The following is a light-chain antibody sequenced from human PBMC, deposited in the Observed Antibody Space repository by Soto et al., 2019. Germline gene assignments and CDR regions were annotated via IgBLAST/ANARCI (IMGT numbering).Light chain of an antibody. CDR3: QQLNSFPIP. CDR1: QGIANF. J-gene: IGKJ3*01. V-gene: IGKV1-9*01. Sequence: IQLTQSPSSLSASVGDRVTISCRASQGIANFLAWYQQKPGKAPKLLIYGASTLQSGVLSRFSGSGSGTDFTLTISGLQPADFEPNYCQQLNSFPIPCGPGTKVDI. CDR2: GAS.